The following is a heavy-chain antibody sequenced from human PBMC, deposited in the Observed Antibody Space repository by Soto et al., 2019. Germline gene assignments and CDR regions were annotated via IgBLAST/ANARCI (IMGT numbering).Heavy chain of an antibody. J-gene: IGHJ4*02. CDR3: ARGTDYIWGSYRPKSRYFDY. CDR2: INHSGST. V-gene: IGHV4-34*01. D-gene: IGHD3-16*02. Sequence: LEWIGEINHSGSTNYNPSLKSRVTISVDTSKNQFSLKLSSVTATDTAVYYCARGTDYIWGSYRPKSRYFDYWGQGTLVTVSS.